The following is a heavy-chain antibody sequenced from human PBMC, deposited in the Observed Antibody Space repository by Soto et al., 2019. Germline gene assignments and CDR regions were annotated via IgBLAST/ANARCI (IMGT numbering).Heavy chain of an antibody. Sequence: SETLSLTFAVSGGSISSGGYSWSWIRQPPGKGLEWIGYIYHSGSTYYNPSLKSRVTISVDRSKNQFSLKLSSVTAADTAVYYCAREPGYCTNGVCYNGAFDIWGQGTMVT. CDR2: IYHSGST. V-gene: IGHV4-30-2*01. J-gene: IGHJ3*02. CDR3: AREPGYCTNGVCYNGAFDI. D-gene: IGHD2-8*01. CDR1: GGSISSGGYS.